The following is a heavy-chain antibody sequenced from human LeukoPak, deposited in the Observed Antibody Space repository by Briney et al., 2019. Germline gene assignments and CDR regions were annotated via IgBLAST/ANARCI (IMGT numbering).Heavy chain of an antibody. CDR1: GYTFTKYA. CDR3: APDLTGNVPGY. Sequence: ASVEVSCKASGYTFTKYAMNWVRQAPGQGLEWMGIINPSGGSTSYAQKFQGRVTMTRDTSTSTVYMELSSLRSEDTAVYYCAPDLTGNVPGYWGQGTLVTVSS. J-gene: IGHJ4*02. D-gene: IGHD7-27*01. V-gene: IGHV1-46*01. CDR2: INPSGGST.